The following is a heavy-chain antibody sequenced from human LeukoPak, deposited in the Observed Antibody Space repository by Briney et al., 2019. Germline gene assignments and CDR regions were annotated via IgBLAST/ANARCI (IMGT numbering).Heavy chain of an antibody. CDR3: ARDRGFDISYNWFEP. J-gene: IGHJ5*02. V-gene: IGHV3-23*01. D-gene: IGHD3-10*01. CDR2: ISGSGGST. CDR1: GFTFMSYA. Sequence: GGSLRLSYAASGFTFMSYAMTWVRQAPGKGLEWVSGISGSGGSTYYADSVKGRFTISRDNSKNTLYLQMNSLRAEDTAVYYCARDRGFDISYNWFEPWGQGTLVTVSS.